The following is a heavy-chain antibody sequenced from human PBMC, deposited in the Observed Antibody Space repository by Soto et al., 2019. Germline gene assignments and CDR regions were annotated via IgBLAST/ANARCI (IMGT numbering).Heavy chain of an antibody. CDR3: ARDVTPPDY. Sequence: QVQLVQSGAEVKKPGASVTVSCKASGYTFTSYAITWVRQAPGQGLEWMGWFSAYNGNPNYAQKLQGRVTMTTDTSTSTAYMELRSLRYYDTAVYYCARDVTPPDYWGHGTLVTVSS. J-gene: IGHJ4*01. V-gene: IGHV1-18*01. CDR1: GYTFTSYA. CDR2: FSAYNGNP.